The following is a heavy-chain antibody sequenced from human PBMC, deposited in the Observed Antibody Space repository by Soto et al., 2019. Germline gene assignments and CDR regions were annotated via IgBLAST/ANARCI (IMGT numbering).Heavy chain of an antibody. CDR3: AGVRGLAVSGTGGFDY. CDR2: IIPILGIT. J-gene: IGHJ4*02. D-gene: IGHD6-19*01. CDR1: GGTFSSYT. V-gene: IGHV1-69*02. Sequence: QVQLVQSGAEVKKPGSSVKVSCKASGGTFSSYTISWVRQAPGQGLEWMGRIIPILGITNYAQKFQGRVTLTADKSAGPAYIELSSLSSEGTGVYFCAGVRGLAVSGTGGFDYWGQGTLVTVSS.